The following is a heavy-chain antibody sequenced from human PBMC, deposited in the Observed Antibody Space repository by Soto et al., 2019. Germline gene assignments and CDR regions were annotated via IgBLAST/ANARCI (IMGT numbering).Heavy chain of an antibody. CDR3: AKDVSVAAADYFFDY. V-gene: IGHV3-30*18. CDR2: ISYDGGDK. CDR1: GFTFSSYG. J-gene: IGHJ4*02. D-gene: IGHD6-13*01. Sequence: QVQLVESGGGVVQPGRSLRLSCAASGFTFSSYGMHWVRQAPGKGLEWVVVISYDGGDKYYADSVKGRFSISRDNFKNTLYLQMNSLRAEDTAVYYCAKDVSVAAADYFFDYWGQGTLVTVSS.